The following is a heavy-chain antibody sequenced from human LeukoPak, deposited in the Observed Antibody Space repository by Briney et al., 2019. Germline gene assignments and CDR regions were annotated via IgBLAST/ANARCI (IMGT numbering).Heavy chain of an antibody. J-gene: IGHJ5*02. CDR2: INPNSGGT. V-gene: IGHV1-2*06. D-gene: IGHD3-10*01. CDR3: ARIFGSGSYDWFDP. CDR1: GYTFTGYY. Sequence: GASVKVSCKASGYTFTGYYMHWVRQAPGQGLEWMGRINPNSGGTNYAQKFQGRVTMTRDTSISTAYMELSRLRSDDTAVYYCARIFGSGSYDWFDPWGQGTLVTVSS.